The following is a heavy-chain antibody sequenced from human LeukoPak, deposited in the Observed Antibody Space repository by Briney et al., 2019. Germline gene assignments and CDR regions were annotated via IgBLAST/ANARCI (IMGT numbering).Heavy chain of an antibody. V-gene: IGHV3-21*01. CDR1: GFTFSSYS. CDR2: TSSSSSYI. D-gene: IGHD4-11*01. CDR3: ARDRVTRPSDAFDI. J-gene: IGHJ3*02. Sequence: PGGSLRLSCAASGFTFSSYSMNWVRQAPGKGLEWVSSTSSSSSYIYYADSVKGRFTISRDNAKNSLYLQMNSLRAEDTAVYYCARDRVTRPSDAFDIWGQGTMVTVSS.